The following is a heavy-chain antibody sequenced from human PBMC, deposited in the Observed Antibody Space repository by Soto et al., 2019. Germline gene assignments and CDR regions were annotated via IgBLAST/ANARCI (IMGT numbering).Heavy chain of an antibody. CDR2: IYYRGRT. V-gene: IGHV4-61*01. CDR1: GGSVSSVSYY. Sequence: QVHLQESGPGLVKPSETLSLSCTVSGGSVSSVSYYWSWIRQPPGKGLEWIGYIYYRGRTTYNPTLKSRVTMSVDTSKNQFSLKLTSVTAADTAVYYCARDRVTPTRFYDYWGQGALVTVSS. CDR3: ARDRVTPTRFYDY. D-gene: IGHD2-21*02. J-gene: IGHJ4*02.